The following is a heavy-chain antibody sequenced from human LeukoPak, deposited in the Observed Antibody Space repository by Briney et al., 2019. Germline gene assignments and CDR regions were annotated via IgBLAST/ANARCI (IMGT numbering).Heavy chain of an antibody. CDR1: GGSTSSYY. CDR2: IYYSGST. J-gene: IGHJ4*02. Sequence: SETLSLTCTVSGGSTSSYYWSWIRQPPGKGLEWIGYIYYSGSTNYNPSLKSRVTISVDTSKNQFSLKLSSVTAADTAVYYCARAPPMVRAYYFDYWGQGTLVTVSS. D-gene: IGHD3-10*01. CDR3: ARAPPMVRAYYFDY. V-gene: IGHV4-59*01.